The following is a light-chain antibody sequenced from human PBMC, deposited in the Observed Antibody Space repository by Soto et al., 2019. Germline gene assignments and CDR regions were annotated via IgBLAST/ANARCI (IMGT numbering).Light chain of an antibody. Sequence: EIVLTQSPGTLSLSPGERATLSCRASQSVSSSYLAWYQQKPGQAPRLLIYGASSRATGIPDRFSGSGSGTDFKLTISRLEPEDFAGYYCQQYGSSPPITFGQGTRLEIK. CDR3: QQYGSSPPIT. J-gene: IGKJ5*01. CDR2: GAS. CDR1: QSVSSSY. V-gene: IGKV3-20*01.